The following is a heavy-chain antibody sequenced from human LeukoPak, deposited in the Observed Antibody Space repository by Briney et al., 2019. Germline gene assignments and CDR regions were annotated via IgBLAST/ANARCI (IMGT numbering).Heavy chain of an antibody. CDR2: IDEFGRAT. V-gene: IGHV3-74*01. CDR3: TRDLVLGSGSYGH. D-gene: IGHD3-10*01. Sequence: GGSLRLSCAASGFSLSENWMHWVRQAPGQGLVWVSRIDEFGRATFYADSVKGRFTISRDDATITVYLQMNSLRADDTAIYFCTRDLVLGSGSYGHWGQGTLVTVSA. J-gene: IGHJ1*01. CDR1: GFSLSENW.